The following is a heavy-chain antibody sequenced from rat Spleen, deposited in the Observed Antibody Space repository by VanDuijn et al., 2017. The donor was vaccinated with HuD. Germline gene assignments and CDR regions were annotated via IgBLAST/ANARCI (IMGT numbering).Heavy chain of an antibody. D-gene: IGHD4-5*01. CDR3: VRHGRGKISYYYVLDA. CDR1: GFTFSNSY. CDR2: ISIFGGTT. V-gene: IGHV5-25*01. J-gene: IGHJ4*01. Sequence: EVQLVESGGGLVQPGRSLKLSCAASGFTFSNSYMAWVRQAPTKGLEWVAYISIFGGTTYYRDSLKGRFTVSRDNAKSTLYLQMDSLRSEDTATYYCVRHGRGKISYYYVLDAWGQGASVTVSS.